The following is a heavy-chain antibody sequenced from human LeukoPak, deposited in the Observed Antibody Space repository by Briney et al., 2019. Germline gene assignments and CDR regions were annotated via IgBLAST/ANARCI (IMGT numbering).Heavy chain of an antibody. Sequence: GASVKVSCKASGYTFTSYGISCVRQAPGQGLEWMGWISAYNGNTNYAQKLQGRVTMTTDTSPSTAYMELRSLRSDDTAVYYCARDQGYCSGGSCYYIDYWGQGTLVTVSS. CDR1: GYTFTSYG. CDR3: ARDQGYCSGGSCYYIDY. V-gene: IGHV1-18*01. D-gene: IGHD2-15*01. J-gene: IGHJ4*02. CDR2: ISAYNGNT.